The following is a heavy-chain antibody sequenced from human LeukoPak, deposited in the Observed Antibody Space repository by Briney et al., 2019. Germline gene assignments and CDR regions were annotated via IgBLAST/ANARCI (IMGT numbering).Heavy chain of an antibody. V-gene: IGHV4-4*07. CDR1: GGSISSYY. D-gene: IGHD2-2*01. J-gene: IGHJ4*02. Sequence: SETLSLTCTVSGGSISSYYWSWIRQPAGKGLEWIGCIYTSGSTNYNPSLKSRVTMSVDTSKNQFSLKLSSVTAADTAVYYCARDSTHCSSTSCYPYYFDYWGQGTLVTVSS. CDR3: ARDSTHCSSTSCYPYYFDY. CDR2: IYTSGST.